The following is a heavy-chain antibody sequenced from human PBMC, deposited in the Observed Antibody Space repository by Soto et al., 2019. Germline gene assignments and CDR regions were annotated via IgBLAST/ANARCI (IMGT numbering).Heavy chain of an antibody. CDR2: ISGSGGST. J-gene: IGHJ6*02. CDR3: AKDLEAAEGYDFWSGYLGTSPEYGMDV. D-gene: IGHD3-3*01. CDR1: GFTFSSYA. Sequence: GGSLRLSCAASGFTFSSYAMSWVRQAPGKGLEWVSAISGSGGSTYYADSVKGRFTISRDNSKNTLYLQMNSLRAEDTAVYYCAKDLEAAEGYDFWSGYLGTSPEYGMDVWGQGTTVTVSS. V-gene: IGHV3-23*01.